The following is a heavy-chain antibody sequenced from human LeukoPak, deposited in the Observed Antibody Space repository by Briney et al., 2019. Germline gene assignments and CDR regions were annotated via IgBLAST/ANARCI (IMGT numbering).Heavy chain of an antibody. Sequence: PSETLSLTCSVSGVSISTSTNYWAWIRQPPGKGLEWIGSMFYRGSTYYNPSLRSRVTISVDTSKNQFSLKLSSVTASDTAILYCARQGGWGGAASLIEFWGQGTLVTVSS. J-gene: IGHJ4*02. CDR2: MFYRGST. CDR1: GVSISTSTNY. CDR3: ARQGGWGGAASLIEF. V-gene: IGHV4-39*01. D-gene: IGHD1-26*01.